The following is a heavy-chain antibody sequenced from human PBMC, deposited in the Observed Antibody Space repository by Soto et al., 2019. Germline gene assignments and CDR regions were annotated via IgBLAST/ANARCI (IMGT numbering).Heavy chain of an antibody. V-gene: IGHV3-66*01. CDR1: GFTVGSNY. CDR3: ARVSDYAWGGLDY. J-gene: IGHJ4*02. CDR2: VYSGGTT. Sequence: GGSLRLSCAGSGFTVGSNYVSWVRQAPGKGLEWVSVVYSGGTTYYADSVKGRFTISRDNSKNRLYLQMNSLRDEDTAVYYCARVSDYAWGGLDYWGQGTLVTVSS. D-gene: IGHD3-16*01.